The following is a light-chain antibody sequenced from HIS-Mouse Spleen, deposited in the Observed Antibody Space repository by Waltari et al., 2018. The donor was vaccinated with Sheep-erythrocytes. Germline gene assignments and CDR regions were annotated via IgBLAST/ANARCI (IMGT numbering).Light chain of an antibody. V-gene: IGLV1-44*01. CDR1: SSNIGIHP. CDR2: SNN. Sequence: QSVLTQPPSASGTPGQRVTISCSGSSSNIGIHPVHWYQQLPGTAPNLVIYSNNQRPSGVPDRVSGSKSGTSASLAISGIQSEDEAEYYCAAWDDSLNGYVFGTGTKVTVL. CDR3: AAWDDSLNGYV. J-gene: IGLJ1*01.